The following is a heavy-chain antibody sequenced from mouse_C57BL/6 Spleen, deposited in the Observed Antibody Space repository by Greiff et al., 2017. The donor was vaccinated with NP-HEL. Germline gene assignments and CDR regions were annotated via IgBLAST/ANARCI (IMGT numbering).Heavy chain of an antibody. J-gene: IGHJ1*03. V-gene: IGHV1-47*01. Sequence: VQLVESGAELVKPGASVKMSCKASGYTFTTYPIEWMKQNHGKSLEWIGNFHPYNDDTKYNEKFKGKATLTVEKSSSTVYLELSRLTSDDSAVYYCATGSSPSYWYFDVWGTGTTVTVAS. CDR1: GYTFTTYP. CDR2: FHPYNDDT. D-gene: IGHD1-1*01. CDR3: ATGSSPSYWYFDV.